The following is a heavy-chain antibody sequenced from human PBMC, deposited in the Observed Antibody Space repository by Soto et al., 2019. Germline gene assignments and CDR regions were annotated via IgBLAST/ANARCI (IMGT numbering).Heavy chain of an antibody. CDR3: VASLAASGLNWLDP. J-gene: IGHJ5*02. CDR2: IFANGHT. CDR1: GGSISEKD. Sequence: SETLSLTCIVSGGSISEKDWNWVRQPPGKGLEWIGLIFANGHTDYNPSLKSRVTMSVDPPKNQFSLRLTSVTAADTAVYYCVASLAASGLNWLDPWGRGTLVTVSS. V-gene: IGHV4-4*07. D-gene: IGHD6-13*01.